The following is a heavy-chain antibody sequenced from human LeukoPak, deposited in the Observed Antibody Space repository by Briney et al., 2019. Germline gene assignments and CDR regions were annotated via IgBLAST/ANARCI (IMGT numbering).Heavy chain of an antibody. CDR1: GGSISGSNNY. V-gene: IGHV4-61*02. Sequence: SETLSLTCTVSGGSISGSNNYWGWIRQPAGKGLEWIGRIYTSGSTNYNPSLKSRVTISVDTSKNQFSLKLSSVTAADTAVYYCARQREMATRDAFDIWGQGTMVTVSS. CDR2: IYTSGST. CDR3: ARQREMATRDAFDI. J-gene: IGHJ3*02. D-gene: IGHD5-24*01.